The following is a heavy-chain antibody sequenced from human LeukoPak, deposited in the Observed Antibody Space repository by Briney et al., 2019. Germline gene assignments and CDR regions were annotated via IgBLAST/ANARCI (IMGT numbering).Heavy chain of an antibody. CDR1: GVTVSTNY. CDR3: ARDAWGIAVAGLLY. V-gene: IGHV3-53*01. J-gene: IGHJ4*02. CDR2: IYYGDTT. D-gene: IGHD6-19*01. Sequence: PGGSLRLSCVASGVTVSTNYMSWVRQAPGKGLEFVSVIYYGDTTYYADSVKGRFTISRDNSKNTLFLQMDSLRAEDTAVYYCARDAWGIAVAGLLYWGQGTLVTVSS.